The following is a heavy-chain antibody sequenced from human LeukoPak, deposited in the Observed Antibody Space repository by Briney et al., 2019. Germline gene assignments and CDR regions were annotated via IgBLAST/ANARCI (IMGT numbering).Heavy chain of an antibody. Sequence: SETLSLTCTVSGGSVSSGDYYWSWIRQPPGKGLEWIGYIYYSGSTYYNPSLKSRVTISVDTSKNQFSLKPSSVTAADTAVYYCARGPTYYYDSSGYNIDYWGQGTLVTVSS. CDR1: GGSVSSGDYY. D-gene: IGHD3-22*01. CDR3: ARGPTYYYDSSGYNIDY. V-gene: IGHV4-30-4*01. CDR2: IYYSGST. J-gene: IGHJ4*02.